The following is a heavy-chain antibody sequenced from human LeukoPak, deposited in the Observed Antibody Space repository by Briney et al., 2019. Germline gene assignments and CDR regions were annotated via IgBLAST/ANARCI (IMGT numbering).Heavy chain of an antibody. V-gene: IGHV3-21*01. CDR3: ARDASGSSTGLIDS. D-gene: IGHD1-26*01. Sequence: PGGTLSLSCVGSGFTRKSFGMNWVRPAPGHGREGCSYICTGSYYIYYADSVTGRFTISRDDAKNSLYLQMNSLRAEDTAVYYCARDASGSSTGLIDSWGQGTLVTVSS. J-gene: IGHJ4*02. CDR2: ICTGSYYI. CDR1: GFTRKSFG.